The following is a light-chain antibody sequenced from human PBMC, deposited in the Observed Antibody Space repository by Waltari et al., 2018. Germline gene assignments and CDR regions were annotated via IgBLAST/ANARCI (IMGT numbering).Light chain of an antibody. CDR2: DAS. J-gene: IGKJ4*01. Sequence: DIQMTQSPSSLSASVGDSVTITCQASQDISNYLNWYQQKPGKAPKLLTYDASNLETGVPSRFSGSGSGTDFTFTISSLQPEDIATYYCQQYDNRLTFGGGTKVEIK. V-gene: IGKV1-33*01. CDR1: QDISNY. CDR3: QQYDNRLT.